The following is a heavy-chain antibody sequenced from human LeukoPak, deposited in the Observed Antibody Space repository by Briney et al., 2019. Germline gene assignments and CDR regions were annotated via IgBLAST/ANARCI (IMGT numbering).Heavy chain of an antibody. Sequence: GGSLRLSCAASGFTFSSYWMSWVRQAPGKGLEWVANIKQDGSEKYYVDSVKGRFTNSRDNAKNSLYLQMNSLRAEDTAVYYCAREDSYGYFSYYGMDVWGQGTTVTVSS. J-gene: IGHJ6*02. CDR1: GFTFSSYW. CDR2: IKQDGSEK. CDR3: AREDSYGYFSYYGMDV. V-gene: IGHV3-7*01. D-gene: IGHD5-18*01.